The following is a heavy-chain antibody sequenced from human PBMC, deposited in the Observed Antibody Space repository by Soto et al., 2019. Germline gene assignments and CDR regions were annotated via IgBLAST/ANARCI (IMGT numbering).Heavy chain of an antibody. D-gene: IGHD3-3*02. CDR3: ARDFNSIFDDFADMRWNFDP. Sequence: SETLSLTCSVTGGSINNYYWSWVRQSAGKGLEWIGRVFTTGTTDYNPSLKGRVTISVDTSKNQFSLSLGSVTAADTAIYYCARDFNSIFDDFADMRWNFDPWGQGTLVTVSS. J-gene: IGHJ5*02. CDR2: VFTTGTT. V-gene: IGHV4-4*07. CDR1: GGSINNYY.